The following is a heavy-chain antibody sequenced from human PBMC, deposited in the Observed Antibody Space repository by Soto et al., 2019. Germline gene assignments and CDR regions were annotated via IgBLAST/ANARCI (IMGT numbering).Heavy chain of an antibody. D-gene: IGHD3-16*01. V-gene: IGHV4-31*03. CDR1: GGSISSGGYY. CDR2: ISYSGST. CDR3: ARIRGLGEVSPYFDH. Sequence: SETLSLTCTVSGGSISSGGYYWSWIRQHPGKGLEWIGYISYSGSTYYNPSLKSRVTISVDTSANQFSLRVRSVTAADTAVYYCARIRGLGEVSPYFDHWGQGARLTVSS. J-gene: IGHJ4*02.